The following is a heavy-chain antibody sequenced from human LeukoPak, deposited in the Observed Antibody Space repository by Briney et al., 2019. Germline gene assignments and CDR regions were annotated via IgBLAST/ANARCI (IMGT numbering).Heavy chain of an antibody. Sequence: ASVKVSCKASGYTFTSYDINWVRQAPGQGLEWMGWINPNSGGTNYAQKFQGRVTMTRDTSISTAYMELSRLRSDDTAVYYCARVGQEDWYFDLWGRGTLVTVSS. CDR2: INPNSGGT. CDR3: ARVGQEDWYFDL. J-gene: IGHJ2*01. V-gene: IGHV1-2*02. CDR1: GYTFTSYD.